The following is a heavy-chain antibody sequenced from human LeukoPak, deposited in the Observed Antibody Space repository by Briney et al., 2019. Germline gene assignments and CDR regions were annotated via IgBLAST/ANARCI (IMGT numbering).Heavy chain of an antibody. Sequence: GASVKVSCKASGYTFTSYYMHWVRQAPGQGLEWMGIINPSGGSTSYAQKFQGRVTMTRDTSTSTVYMELSSLRSEDTAVHYCARDHLGSSSGVVEDYMDVWGKGTTVTVSS. V-gene: IGHV1-46*01. CDR2: INPSGGST. D-gene: IGHD6-13*01. J-gene: IGHJ6*03. CDR1: GYTFTSYY. CDR3: ARDHLGSSSGVVEDYMDV.